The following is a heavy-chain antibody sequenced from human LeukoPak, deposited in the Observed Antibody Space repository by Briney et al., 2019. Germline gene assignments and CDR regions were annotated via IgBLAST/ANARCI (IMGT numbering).Heavy chain of an antibody. Sequence: GGSLRLSCAAAGFILRNYWMGWVRQAPGKGLEWVANINEGGSEKYYVDSVKGRFTISRGNAKNSLYLQMNILRAEDTAVFYCLSGPGHCGQGTLVTVSS. CDR2: INEGGSEK. J-gene: IGHJ4*02. CDR3: LSGPGH. CDR1: GFILRNYW. V-gene: IGHV3-7*01.